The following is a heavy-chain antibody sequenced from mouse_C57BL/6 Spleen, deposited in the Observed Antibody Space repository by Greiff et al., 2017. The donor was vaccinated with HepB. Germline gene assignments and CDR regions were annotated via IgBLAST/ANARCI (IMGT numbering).Heavy chain of an antibody. J-gene: IGHJ2*01. CDR2: INYDGSST. CDR3: ARGSYYGSYFDY. CDR1: GFTFSDYY. Sequence: EVMLVESEGGLVQPGSSMKLSCTASGFTFSDYYMAWVRQVPEKGLEWVANINYDGSSTYYLDSLKSRFIISRDNAKNILYLQMSSLKSEDTATYYCARGSYYGSYFDYWGQGTTLTVSS. V-gene: IGHV5-16*01. D-gene: IGHD1-1*01.